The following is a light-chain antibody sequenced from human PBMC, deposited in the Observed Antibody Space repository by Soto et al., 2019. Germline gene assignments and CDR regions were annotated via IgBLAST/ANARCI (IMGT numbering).Light chain of an antibody. Sequence: EIVLTQSPGTLSLSPGERATLSCRASQSVSSSYLAWYQQKPGQAPRLLIYGASSRATGILDRFSGSGSGTDFTLTISRLEPEDFAVYYCQQPGTFGQGTRLEIK. V-gene: IGKV3-20*01. J-gene: IGKJ5*01. CDR2: GAS. CDR1: QSVSSSY. CDR3: QQPGT.